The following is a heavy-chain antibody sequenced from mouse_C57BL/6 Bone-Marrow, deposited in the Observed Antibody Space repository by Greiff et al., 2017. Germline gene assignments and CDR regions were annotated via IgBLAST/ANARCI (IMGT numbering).Heavy chain of an antibody. CDR3: AKFDGYPYARDY. J-gene: IGHJ4*01. CDR1: GFSLTSYG. Sequence: QVQLQQSGPGLVQPSQSLSITCTVSGFSLTSYGVHWVRQSPGKGLEWLGVIWRGGSTDDNAAFMSRLSITKDNSKSQVFFKMNSLQADDTAIYYCAKFDGYPYARDYWGQGTSVTVSS. V-gene: IGHV2-5*01. CDR2: IWRGGST. D-gene: IGHD2-3*01.